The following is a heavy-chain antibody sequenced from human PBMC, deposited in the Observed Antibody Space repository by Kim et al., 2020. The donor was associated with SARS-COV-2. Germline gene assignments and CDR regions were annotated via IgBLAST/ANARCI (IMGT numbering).Heavy chain of an antibody. V-gene: IGHV3-64*01. J-gene: IGHJ3*02. D-gene: IGHD3-9*01. CDR3: ARDKGLKGFYDTLFWTDAFDI. CDR2: ISSNGGST. CDR1: GFTFSSYA. Sequence: GGSLRLSCAASGFTFSSYAMHWVRQALGKGLEYVSAISSNGGSTYYANSVKGRFTISRDNSKNTLYLQMGSLRAEDMAVYYCARDKGLKGFYDTLFWTDAFDIWGQGTMVTVSS.